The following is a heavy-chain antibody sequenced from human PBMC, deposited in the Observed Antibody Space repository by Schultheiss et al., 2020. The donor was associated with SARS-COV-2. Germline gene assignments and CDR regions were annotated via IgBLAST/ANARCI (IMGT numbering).Heavy chain of an antibody. J-gene: IGHJ6*02. Sequence: SETLSLTCTVSGGSISSGGYYWSWIHQHPGKGLEWIGYTYFGGSTYYNPSLTSRTSISVDTSKNQVSLKLSSVTAADTAVYYCARSRVSPVRSYQYYGMDVWGQGTTVTVSS. V-gene: IGHV4-31*03. CDR2: TYFGGST. D-gene: IGHD5/OR15-5a*01. CDR3: ARSRVSPVRSYQYYGMDV. CDR1: GGSISSGGYY.